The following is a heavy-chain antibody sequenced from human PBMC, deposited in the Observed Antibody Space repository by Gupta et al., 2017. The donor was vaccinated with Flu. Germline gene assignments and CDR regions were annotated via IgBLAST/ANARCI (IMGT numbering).Heavy chain of an antibody. CDR3: ANTPEINSSGYYYYGMDV. V-gene: IGHV3-30*18. CDR2: ISYDGSNK. Sequence: QVQLVESGGGVVQPGRSLRLSCAASGFTFSRYGMHWVRQAPGKGLEWVAVISYDGSNKYYADSVKGRFTISRDNSKNTLYLQMNSLRAEDTAVYYCANTPEINSSGYYYYGMDVWGQGTTVTVSS. CDR1: GFTFSRYG. J-gene: IGHJ6*02. D-gene: IGHD3-22*01.